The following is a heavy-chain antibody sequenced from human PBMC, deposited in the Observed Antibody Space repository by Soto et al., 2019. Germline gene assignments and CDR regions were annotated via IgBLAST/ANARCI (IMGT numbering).Heavy chain of an antibody. CDR3: ARGIVVVPAAIRVRGAATKINWFDP. CDR2: INHSGST. D-gene: IGHD2-2*02. Sequence: QVQLQQWGAGLLKPSETLSLTCAVYGGSFSGYYWSWIRQPPGKGLEWIGEINHSGSTNYNPSLKSRVTISVDTSKNQFSLKLSSVTAADTAVYYCARGIVVVPAAIRVRGAATKINWFDPWGQGTLVTVSS. J-gene: IGHJ5*02. CDR1: GGSFSGYY. V-gene: IGHV4-34*01.